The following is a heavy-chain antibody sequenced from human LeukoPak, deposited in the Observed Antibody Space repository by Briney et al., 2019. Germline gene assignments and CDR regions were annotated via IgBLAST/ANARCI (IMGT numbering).Heavy chain of an antibody. CDR2: IYYSGST. V-gene: IGHV4-59*11. D-gene: IGHD1-26*01. CDR1: GGSISSHY. Sequence: PSETLSLTCTVSGGSISSHYWSWIRQPPGKGLEWIGYIYYSGSTNYNPSLKSRVSMSVDTSENQFSLKLSSVTAADTAVFYCARENSGSYREFDYWGQGTLVTVSS. CDR3: ARENSGSYREFDY. J-gene: IGHJ4*02.